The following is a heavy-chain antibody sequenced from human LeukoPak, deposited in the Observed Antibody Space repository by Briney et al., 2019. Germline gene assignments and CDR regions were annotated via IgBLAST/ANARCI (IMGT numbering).Heavy chain of an antibody. J-gene: IGHJ3*02. CDR2: IYYSGST. CDR3: ARPYCSSTSCYNDAFDI. CDR1: GGSISSGDYY. D-gene: IGHD2-2*02. V-gene: IGHV4-30-4*08. Sequence: SETLSLTCTVSGGSISSGDYYWSWIRQPPGKGLEWIGYIYYSGSTYYNPSLKSRVTISVDTSKNQFSLKLSSVTAADTAVYYCARPYCSSTSCYNDAFDIWGQGTMVTVSS.